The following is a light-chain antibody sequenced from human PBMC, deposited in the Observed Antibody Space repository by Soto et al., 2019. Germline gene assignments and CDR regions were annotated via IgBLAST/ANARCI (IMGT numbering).Light chain of an antibody. V-gene: IGLV2-14*01. Sequence: QSALTQPACVSGSPGQSTTISFTGTSSDVGGYNYVSWYQQHPGKAPKLMIYEVSNRPSGVSNRFSGSKSGNTASLTISGLQAEDEADYYCSSYTSSSTPYVFGTGTKLTVL. CDR2: EVS. J-gene: IGLJ1*01. CDR3: SSYTSSSTPYV. CDR1: SSDVGGYNY.